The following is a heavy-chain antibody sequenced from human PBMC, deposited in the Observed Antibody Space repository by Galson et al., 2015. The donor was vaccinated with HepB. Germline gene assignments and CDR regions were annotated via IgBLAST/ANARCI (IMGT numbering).Heavy chain of an antibody. J-gene: IGHJ6*02. CDR3: ARHGGGPLWYFYGMDV. Sequence: QSGAEVKKPGESLKISCKGSGYSFTNYWIAWVRQMPGKGLGWMGIIDPGDSDTRYSPSFEGQVTISADKSISTAYLQWSSLKASDTAMYYCARHGGGPLWYFYGMDVWGQGTTVTVPS. V-gene: IGHV5-51*01. CDR2: IDPGDSDT. D-gene: IGHD3-16*01. CDR1: GYSFTNYW.